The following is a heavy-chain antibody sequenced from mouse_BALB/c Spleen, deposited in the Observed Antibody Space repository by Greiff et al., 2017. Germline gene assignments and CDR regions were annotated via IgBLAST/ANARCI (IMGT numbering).Heavy chain of an antibody. CDR2: ISYSGST. V-gene: IGHV3-2*02. D-gene: IGHD2-1*01. CDR1: GYSITSDYA. Sequence: EVQLQESGPGLVKPSQSLSLTCTVTGYSITSDYAWNWIRQFPGNKLEWMGYISYSGSTSYNPSFKSRISITRDTSKNQFFLQLNSVTTEDSATYYCAGNYGAMDYWGQGTSVTVSS. J-gene: IGHJ4*01. CDR3: AGNYGAMDY.